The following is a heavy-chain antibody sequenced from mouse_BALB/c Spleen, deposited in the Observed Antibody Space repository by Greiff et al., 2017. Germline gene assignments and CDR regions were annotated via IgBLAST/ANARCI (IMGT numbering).Heavy chain of an antibody. CDR1: GYTFTSYY. CDR2: INPSNGGT. D-gene: IGHD2-4*01. CDR3: TRLIKGYYYAMDY. V-gene: IGHV1S81*02. J-gene: IGHJ4*01. Sequence: QVQLKQSGAELVKPGASVKLSCKASGYTFTSYYMYWVKQRPGQGLEWIGEINPSNGGTNFNEKFKSKATLTVDKSSSTAYMQLSSLTSEDSAVYYCTRLIKGYYYAMDYWGQGTSVTVSS.